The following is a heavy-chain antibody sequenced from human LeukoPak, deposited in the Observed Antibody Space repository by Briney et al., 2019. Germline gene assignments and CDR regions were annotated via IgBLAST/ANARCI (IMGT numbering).Heavy chain of an antibody. CDR2: INHSGST. CDR1: GGSFSGYY. V-gene: IGHV4-34*01. Sequence: SETLSLTCALYGGSFSGYYWSWIRQPPGKGLEWIGEINHSGSTNYNPSLKSRVTISVDTSKNQFSLKLSSVTAADTAVYYCARGMGPVPWGRGTLVTVSS. J-gene: IGHJ5*02. CDR3: ARGMGPVP.